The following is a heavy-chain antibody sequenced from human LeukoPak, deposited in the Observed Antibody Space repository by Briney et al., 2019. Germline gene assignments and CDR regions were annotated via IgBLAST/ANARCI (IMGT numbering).Heavy chain of an antibody. D-gene: IGHD3-22*01. CDR2: INHSGST. J-gene: IGHJ4*02. CDR1: GGSISSYY. V-gene: IGHV4-34*01. Sequence: PSETLSLTCTVSGGSISSYYWSWIRQPPGKGLEWIGEINHSGSTNYNPSLKSRVTISVDTSKNQFSLKLSSVTAADTAVYYCARHHYDSSGYYFGHFDYWGQGTLVTVSS. CDR3: ARHHYDSSGYYFGHFDY.